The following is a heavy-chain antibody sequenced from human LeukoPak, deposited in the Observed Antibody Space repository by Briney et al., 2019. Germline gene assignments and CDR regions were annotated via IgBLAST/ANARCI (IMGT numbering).Heavy chain of an antibody. CDR1: GFTFDDYA. Sequence: PGRSLRLSCAASGFTFDDYAMHWVRQAPGKGLEWVSGISWNSGSIGYADSVKGRFTISRDNAKNSLYLQMNSLRAEDTALYYCAKSGWRYLAAAAHYWGQGTLVTVPS. J-gene: IGHJ4*02. CDR2: ISWNSGSI. V-gene: IGHV3-9*01. D-gene: IGHD6-13*01. CDR3: AKSGWRYLAAAAHY.